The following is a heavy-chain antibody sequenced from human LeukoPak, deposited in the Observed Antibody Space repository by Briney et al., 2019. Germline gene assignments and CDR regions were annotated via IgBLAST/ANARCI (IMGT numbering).Heavy chain of an antibody. CDR3: ARDYGDPKYYFDY. J-gene: IGHJ4*02. CDR1: GFTFSSYA. Sequence: GSLRLSCAASGFTFSSYAMSWVRQAPGKGLEWVSAISGSGGSTYYADSVKGRFTISRDSSKNTLYLQMNSLRAEDTAVYYCARDYGDPKYYFDYWGQGTLVTVSS. V-gene: IGHV3-23*01. CDR2: ISGSGGST. D-gene: IGHD4-17*01.